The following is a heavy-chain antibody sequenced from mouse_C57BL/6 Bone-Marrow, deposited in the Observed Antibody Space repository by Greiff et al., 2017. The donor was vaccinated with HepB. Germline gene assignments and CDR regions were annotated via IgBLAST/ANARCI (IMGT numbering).Heavy chain of an antibody. CDR3: ARYGPGFAY. Sequence: VHLVESGPELVKPGASVKLSCKASGYTFTSYDINWVKQRPGQGLAWIGWIYPRDGSTKYTEKFEGKATLTVDTSSSTAYMEPHSLTSEDSAVYVCARYGPGFAYWGQGTLVTVSA. J-gene: IGHJ3*01. V-gene: IGHV1-85*01. CDR2: IYPRDGST. CDR1: GYTFTSYD. D-gene: IGHD1-1*01.